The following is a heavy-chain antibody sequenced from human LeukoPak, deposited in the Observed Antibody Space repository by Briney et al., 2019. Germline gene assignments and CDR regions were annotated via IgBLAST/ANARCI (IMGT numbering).Heavy chain of an antibody. J-gene: IGHJ3*02. D-gene: IGHD3-10*01. Sequence: SVKVSCKASGGTFSSYAISLVRQAPGQGLEWMGGIIPIFGTANYAQKFQGRVTITADESTSTAYMELSSLRSEDTAVYYCARGFYRAFGGDAFDIWGQGTMVTVSS. CDR3: ARGFYRAFGGDAFDI. CDR2: IIPIFGTA. CDR1: GGTFSSYA. V-gene: IGHV1-69*13.